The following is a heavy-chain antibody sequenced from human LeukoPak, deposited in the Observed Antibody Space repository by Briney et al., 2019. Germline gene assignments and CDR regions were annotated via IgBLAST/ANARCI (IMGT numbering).Heavy chain of an antibody. V-gene: IGHV4-59*01. Sequence: SETLSLTCTVSGGSISSDHWNWIRQPPGKGLEWIAYVYYSGGTSYNPSLKSRVTISVDTSKNQFSLKLSSVTAADSAVYYCARGTYGSGNFPMDYWGQGTLVTVSS. CDR2: VYYSGGT. J-gene: IGHJ4*02. D-gene: IGHD3-10*01. CDR3: ARGTYGSGNFPMDY. CDR1: GGSISSDH.